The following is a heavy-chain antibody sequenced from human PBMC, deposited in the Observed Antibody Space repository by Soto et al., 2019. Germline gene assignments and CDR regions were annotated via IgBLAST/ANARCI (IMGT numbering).Heavy chain of an antibody. J-gene: IGHJ3*02. Sequence: SETLSLTCTVSGFSISSDYWSWIRQPPGEGLEWIGYIYFSGGTNYNPSLKSRVTISVDRSKNQLSLRLTSVTAADTAVYYCARTNAFHIWGQGTMVTVSS. CDR2: IYFSGGT. CDR1: GFSISSDY. V-gene: IGHV4-59*01. CDR3: ARTNAFHI.